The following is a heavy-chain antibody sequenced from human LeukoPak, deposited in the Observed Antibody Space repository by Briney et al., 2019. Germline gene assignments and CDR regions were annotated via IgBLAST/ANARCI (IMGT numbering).Heavy chain of an antibody. Sequence: GESLKISCKGSGYSFTSYWISWVRQMPGKGLEWMRRIDPSDSYTNYSPSFQGHVTISADKSISTAYLQWSSLKASDTAMYYCARGGAVERYCSSTSCYWVDAFDIWGQGTMVTVSS. CDR2: IDPSDSYT. D-gene: IGHD2-2*01. J-gene: IGHJ3*02. CDR3: ARGGAVERYCSSTSCYWVDAFDI. V-gene: IGHV5-10-1*01. CDR1: GYSFTSYW.